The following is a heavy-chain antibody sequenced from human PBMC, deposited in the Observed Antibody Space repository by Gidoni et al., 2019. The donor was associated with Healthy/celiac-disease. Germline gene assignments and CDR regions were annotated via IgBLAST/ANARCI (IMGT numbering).Heavy chain of an antibody. CDR1: GYTFTSHD. CDR3: ARWSRIAAPSGPDYYYYYGMDV. D-gene: IGHD6-13*01. Sequence: QVQLVQSGAEVKKPGASVKVSCTASGYTFTSHDINWVRQATGQGLEWMGWMTPNSGNTGYAQKFQGRVTMTRNTSISTAYMELSSLRSEDTAVYYCARWSRIAAPSGPDYYYYYGMDVWGQGTTVTVSS. V-gene: IGHV1-8*01. J-gene: IGHJ6*02. CDR2: MTPNSGNT.